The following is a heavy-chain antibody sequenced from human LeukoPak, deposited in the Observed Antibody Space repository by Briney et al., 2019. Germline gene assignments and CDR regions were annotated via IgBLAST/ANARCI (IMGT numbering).Heavy chain of an antibody. CDR3: ARGGVFDYVGS. V-gene: IGHV3-53*01. CDR1: GFTFSSFG. Sequence: PGRSLRLSCAASGFTFSSFGLHWVRQAPGKGLEWVSIIYTGGSSYYADSVKGRFTISRDNSRNTLYLQMNSLRAEDTAVYYCARGGVFDYVGSWGQGTLVTVSS. D-gene: IGHD3-3*01. CDR2: IYTGGSS. J-gene: IGHJ4*02.